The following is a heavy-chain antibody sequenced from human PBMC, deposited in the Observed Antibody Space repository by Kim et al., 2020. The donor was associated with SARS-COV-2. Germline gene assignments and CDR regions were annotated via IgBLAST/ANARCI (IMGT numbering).Heavy chain of an antibody. CDR1: GFTFSSYS. D-gene: IGHD1-1*01. CDR2: ISSSSSYI. J-gene: IGHJ4*02. Sequence: GGSLRLSCAASGFTFSSYSMNWVRQAPGKGLEWVSSISSSSSYIYYADSVKGRFTISRDNAKNSLYLQMNSLRAEDTAVYYCARDRGGTNPIRPDYWGQGTLVTVSS. V-gene: IGHV3-21*01. CDR3: ARDRGGTNPIRPDY.